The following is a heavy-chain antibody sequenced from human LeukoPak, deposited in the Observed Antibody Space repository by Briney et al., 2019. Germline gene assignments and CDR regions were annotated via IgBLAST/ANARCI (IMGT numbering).Heavy chain of an antibody. CDR1: GFTFSSYS. V-gene: IGHV3-48*01. CDR2: ISSSSSTI. CDR3: AKVLGYCSGGNCSPRGAIDY. D-gene: IGHD2-15*01. Sequence: GGSLRLSCAASGFTFSSYSMNWVRQAPGKGLEWVSYISSSSSTIYYADSVKGRFTISRDNAKNSLYLQMNSLRAEDTAIYYCAKVLGYCSGGNCSPRGAIDYWGQGTLVTVSS. J-gene: IGHJ4*02.